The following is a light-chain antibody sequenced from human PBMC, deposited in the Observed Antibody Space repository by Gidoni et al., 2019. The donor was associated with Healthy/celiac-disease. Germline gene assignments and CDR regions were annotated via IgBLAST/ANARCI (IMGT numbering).Light chain of an antibody. CDR1: QSISSW. Sequence: DIQMTQSPSTLSASVGDRVTITCRASQSISSWLAWYQQKSGKAPKLLIYKASSLESGVPSRFSGSGSGTEFTRTISSLQPDDFATYYCQQYNSYSVTFGQXTKVEIK. V-gene: IGKV1-5*03. CDR2: KAS. CDR3: QQYNSYSVT. J-gene: IGKJ1*01.